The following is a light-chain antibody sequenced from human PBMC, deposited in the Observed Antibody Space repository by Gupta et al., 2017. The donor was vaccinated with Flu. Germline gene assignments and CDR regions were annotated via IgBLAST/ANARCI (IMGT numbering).Light chain of an antibody. V-gene: IGLV2-8*01. CDR3: GSYAGSDNHV. J-gene: IGLJ1*01. CDR2: EVT. Sequence: SVTISCTGSNSDIGAYNHVSWFQQHPGKAPKRIIYEVTKRPSGVPDRFSGSKSGNSASLTVSGLQAEDEADYYCGSYAGSDNHVFGTGTTVTVL. CDR1: NSDIGAYNH.